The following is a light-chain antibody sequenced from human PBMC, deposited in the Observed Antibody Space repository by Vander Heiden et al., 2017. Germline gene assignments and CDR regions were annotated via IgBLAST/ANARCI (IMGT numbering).Light chain of an antibody. CDR2: EVN. V-gene: IGLV2-8*01. CDR3: SSYAGNNNVV. J-gene: IGLJ1*01. Sequence: QTALTPPPSESGSPGQSVAISCTGTNSDVGGYDYVSWYQQHPGKAPKLMIYEVNKRPAGVPDRFSGSKSGNTASLTVSGLQAEEEADYYCSSYAGNNNVVFGTGTKVTVL. CDR1: NSDVGGYDY.